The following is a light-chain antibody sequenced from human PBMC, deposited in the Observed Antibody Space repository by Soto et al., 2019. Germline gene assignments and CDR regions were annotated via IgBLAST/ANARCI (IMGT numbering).Light chain of an antibody. V-gene: IGLV1-51*02. Sequence: QSVLTQPPSVSAAPGQKVTISCSGSSSSIGYNYVSWYQQFPGTAPKLLIYENDKRPSGIPDRFSGSKSGTSGTLGITGLQTGDEADYYCGTWDSSLSARVFGGGTKLTVL. CDR2: END. CDR3: GTWDSSLSARV. CDR1: SSSIGYNY. J-gene: IGLJ3*02.